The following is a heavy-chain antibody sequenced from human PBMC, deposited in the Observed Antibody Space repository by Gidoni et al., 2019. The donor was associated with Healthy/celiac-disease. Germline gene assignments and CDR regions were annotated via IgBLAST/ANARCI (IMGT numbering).Heavy chain of an antibody. CDR2: IRGSGGST. D-gene: IGHD1-26*01. J-gene: IGHJ3*02. CDR1: GFTFSSYA. CDR3: AKDLSGSSAFDI. Sequence: EVQLLESGGGLVQPGGSLRLSCAASGFTFSSYAMSWVRQAPGKGLEWVSAIRGSGGSTYDANSVKGRFTSSRDNSKNTLYLKMNSLRAEDTAVYYCAKDLSGSSAFDIWGQGTMVTVSS. V-gene: IGHV3-23*01.